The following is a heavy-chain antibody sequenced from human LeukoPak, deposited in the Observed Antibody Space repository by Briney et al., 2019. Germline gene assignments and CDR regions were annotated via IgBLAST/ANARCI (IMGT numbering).Heavy chain of an antibody. Sequence: ASVTVSYKASGYPFSNYDINWVRQAPGQGIEWMGWMNPKSGNKGYEQKFQGRVTMTRVTSITTAYMDLRSLRSDDTAVYYCTKASLAFGTKYFDPWGQGTLVTVSS. CDR2: MNPKSGNK. D-gene: IGHD3-10*01. V-gene: IGHV1-8*01. CDR3: TKASLAFGTKYFDP. CDR1: GYPFSNYD. J-gene: IGHJ5*02.